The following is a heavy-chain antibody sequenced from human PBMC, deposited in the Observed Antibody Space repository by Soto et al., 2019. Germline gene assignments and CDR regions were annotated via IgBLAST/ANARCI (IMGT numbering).Heavy chain of an antibody. J-gene: IGHJ3*02. Sequence: EVQLEESGGDLVQPGGSLRISCAASGFTLSAYWMTWGRQAPGKGLEWVDNINRDGSKKSYLDSVRGRFTISRYNVGNSLYLQLDSLRADDTALYYCARDVSPGSSSLYLDAFDIWGQGTMVTVSS. CDR2: INRDGSKK. D-gene: IGHD6-13*01. V-gene: IGHV3-7*05. CDR1: GFTLSAYW. CDR3: ARDVSPGSSSLYLDAFDI.